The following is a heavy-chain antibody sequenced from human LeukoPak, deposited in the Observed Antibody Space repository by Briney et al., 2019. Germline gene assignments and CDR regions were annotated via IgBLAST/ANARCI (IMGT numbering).Heavy chain of an antibody. CDR2: IYHSGST. J-gene: IGHJ4*02. CDR1: GYSISSGYY. CDR3: ARVVDEIDY. V-gene: IGHV4-38-2*02. Sequence: SETLSLTCTVSGYSISSGYYWGWIRQPPGKGLEWIGSIYHSGSTYYNPSLKSRVTISVDTSKNQFSLKLSSVTAADTAVYYCARVVDEIDYWGQGTLVTVSS.